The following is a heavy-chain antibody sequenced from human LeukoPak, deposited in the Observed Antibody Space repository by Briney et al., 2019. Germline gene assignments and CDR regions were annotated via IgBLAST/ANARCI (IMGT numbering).Heavy chain of an antibody. D-gene: IGHD3-22*01. CDR1: GYTFTGYY. CDR3: ASLSQRAVIKDYYYYMDV. Sequence: ASVKVSCKASGYTFTGYYMHWVRQAPGQGLEWMGWINPNSGGTNYAQKLQGRVTMTTDTSTSTAYMELRSLRSDDTAVYYCASLSQRAVIKDYYYYMDVWGKGTTVTVSS. V-gene: IGHV1-2*02. J-gene: IGHJ6*03. CDR2: INPNSGGT.